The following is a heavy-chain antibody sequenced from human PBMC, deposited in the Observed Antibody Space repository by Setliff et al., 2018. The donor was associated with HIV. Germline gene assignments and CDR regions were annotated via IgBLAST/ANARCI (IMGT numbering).Heavy chain of an antibody. J-gene: IGHJ4*02. CDR1: GYSFTDYY. Sequence: ASVKVSCKASGYSFTDYYIHWVRQAPGQGLEWMGWINPKSDGTNYAQKFQGWITMTRDTSISTAYMELSRLRSDDTAVYYCARGMDYYDTSGYYLYYFDYWGQGTLVTVSS. D-gene: IGHD3-22*01. CDR2: INPKSDGT. CDR3: ARGMDYYDTSGYYLYYFDY. V-gene: IGHV1-2*04.